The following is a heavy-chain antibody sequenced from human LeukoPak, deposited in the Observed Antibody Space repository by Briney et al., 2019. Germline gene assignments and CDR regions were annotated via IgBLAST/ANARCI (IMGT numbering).Heavy chain of an antibody. Sequence: SETLSLTCTVSGGSISSYYWSWIRQPAEKGMEWIGRIYTSGSTNYNPSLKSRVTISVDTSKNQFSLKLSSVTAADTAVYYCARHRTYYYGSGIFDWGQGTLVTVSS. CDR1: GGSISSYY. D-gene: IGHD3-10*01. V-gene: IGHV4-4*07. J-gene: IGHJ4*02. CDR3: ARHRTYYYGSGIFD. CDR2: IYTSGST.